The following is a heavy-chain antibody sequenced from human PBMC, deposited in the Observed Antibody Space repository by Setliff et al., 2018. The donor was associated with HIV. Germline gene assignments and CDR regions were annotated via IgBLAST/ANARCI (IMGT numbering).Heavy chain of an antibody. D-gene: IGHD1-20*01. CDR1: GVTFSRYW. J-gene: IGHJ6*03. Sequence: GGSLRLSCAASGVTFSRYWMSWVRQAPGKGLEWVANIKQDGSEKYYADSVKGRFTISRDNAKNSLYLQMNSLRAEDTAVYYCTRDYAYDWNAVMGVWGKGTTVTVSS. CDR3: TRDYAYDWNAVMGV. V-gene: IGHV3-7*01. CDR2: IKQDGSEK.